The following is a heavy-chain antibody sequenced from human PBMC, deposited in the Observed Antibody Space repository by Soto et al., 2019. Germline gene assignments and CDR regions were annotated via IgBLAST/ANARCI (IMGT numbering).Heavy chain of an antibody. CDR1: GGTFSSYA. CDR3: AREEMATIRGYYYGMDV. J-gene: IGHJ6*02. V-gene: IGHV1-69*06. CDR2: IIPIFGTA. D-gene: IGHD5-12*01. Sequence: QVQLVQSGAEVKKPGSSVKVSCKASGGTFSSYAISWVRQAPGQGLEWMGGIIPIFGTANYAQKFQGRVTITADKSTSTAYMELSSLRSEDTAVYYCAREEMATIRGYYYGMDVWGQGTTVTVSS.